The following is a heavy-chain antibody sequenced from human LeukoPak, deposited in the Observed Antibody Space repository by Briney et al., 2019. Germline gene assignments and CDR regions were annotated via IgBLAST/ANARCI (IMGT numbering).Heavy chain of an antibody. CDR2: IYTSGST. D-gene: IGHD6-13*01. V-gene: IGHV4-4*07. Sequence: PSETLSLTCTVSGGSISYFYWSWIRQPAGKGLEWIGRIYTSGSTDYNPSLKSRVTISVDTSKNQFSLKLSSVTAADTALYYCAGGPGIAAADWGQGTLVTVSS. J-gene: IGHJ1*01. CDR1: GGSISYFY. CDR3: AGGPGIAAAD.